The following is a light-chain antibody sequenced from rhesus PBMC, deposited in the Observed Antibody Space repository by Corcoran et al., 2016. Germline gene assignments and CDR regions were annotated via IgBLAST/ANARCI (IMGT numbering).Light chain of an antibody. V-gene: IGKV1-19*01. Sequence: DIQMTQSPSSLSASVGDKVTINCHASQGISSWLAWYHQKPGKAPKPLIYAASSLQSGVTSRFSGSGAGTEYTSTSRSLQPEDFATYHCKQYEDLRLGGGAKVEIK. CDR3: KQYEDLR. CDR2: AAS. J-gene: IGKJ4*01. CDR1: QGISSW.